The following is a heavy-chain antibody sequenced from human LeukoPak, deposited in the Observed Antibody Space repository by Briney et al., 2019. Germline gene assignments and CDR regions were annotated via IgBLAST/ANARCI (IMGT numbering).Heavy chain of an antibody. CDR1: GFPFSNYW. J-gene: IGHJ5*02. D-gene: IGHD3-9*01. CDR2: INGPGVTI. V-gene: IGHV3-7*04. CDR3: ARDPRAAGHFEP. Sequence: GGPLNLSCAAFGFPFSNYWMGWVRQAPGKGLEWVANINGPGVTINYVESVKGRFSISRDNAQDSLYLQMSSLRAEDTAVYYCARDPRAAGHFEPWGQGTLVTVSS.